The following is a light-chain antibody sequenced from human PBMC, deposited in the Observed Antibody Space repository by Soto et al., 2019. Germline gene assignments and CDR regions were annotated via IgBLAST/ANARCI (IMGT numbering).Light chain of an antibody. CDR2: LGS. V-gene: IGKV2-28*01. CDR1: QSLLHSNGYNY. J-gene: IGKJ1*01. CDR3: MQVLQTPH. Sequence: DIVMTQSPLSLPVTPGEPASISCRSSQSLLHSNGYNYLDWYLQKPGQSPQLLIYLGSNRSSGVPDRFSGSGSGTDFTLKISRVEAEDVGVYYCMQVLQTPHVGQGTKVEIK.